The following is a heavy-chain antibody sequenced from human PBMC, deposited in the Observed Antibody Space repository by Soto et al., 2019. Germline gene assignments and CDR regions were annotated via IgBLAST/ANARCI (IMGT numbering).Heavy chain of an antibody. CDR3: AKTANGWFSAFDI. V-gene: IGHV3-23*01. CDR1: GFTFSSYA. J-gene: IGHJ3*02. Sequence: EVQLLESGGGLVQPGGSLRLSCAASGFTFSSYAMSWVRQAPGKGLEWVSAISGSGGTTYYADSVKGRFTFSRDNSKNTLYLQMNGLRAEDTAVYYCAKTANGWFSAFDICGQGTMVTVSS. D-gene: IGHD6-19*01. CDR2: ISGSGGTT.